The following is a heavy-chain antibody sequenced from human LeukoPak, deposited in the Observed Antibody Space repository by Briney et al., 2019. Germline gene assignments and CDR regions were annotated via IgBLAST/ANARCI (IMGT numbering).Heavy chain of an antibody. D-gene: IGHD5-24*01. CDR1: GFTFSSYA. Sequence: GGSLRLSCAASGFTFSSYAMSWVRQAPGKGLEWVSAISGSGGSTYYADSVKGRFTISRDNSKNTLYLQMNSLRAEDTAVYYCARVKYGDGYTDYWGQGTLVTVSS. V-gene: IGHV3-23*01. CDR3: ARVKYGDGYTDY. J-gene: IGHJ4*02. CDR2: ISGSGGST.